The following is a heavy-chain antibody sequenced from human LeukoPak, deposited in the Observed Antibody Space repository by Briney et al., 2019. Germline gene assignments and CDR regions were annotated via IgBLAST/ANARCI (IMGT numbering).Heavy chain of an antibody. CDR2: INHSGST. J-gene: IGHJ6*03. D-gene: IGHD2-2*01. CDR1: GVSFSGYY. CDR3: ARGYCSSTSCKGFYYYYYYMDV. V-gene: IGHV4-34*01. Sequence: SETLSLTCAVYGVSFSGYYWSWIRQPPGKGLEWIGEINHSGSTNYNPSLKSRVTISVDTSKNQFSLKLSSVTAADTAVYYCARGYCSSTSCKGFYYYYYYMDVWGKGTTVTVSS.